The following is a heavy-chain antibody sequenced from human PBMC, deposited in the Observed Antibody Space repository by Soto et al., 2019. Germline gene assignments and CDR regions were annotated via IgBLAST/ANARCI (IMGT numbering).Heavy chain of an antibody. V-gene: IGHV1-18*04. Sequence: ASVKVSCKASGYTFTSYGISWVRQAPGQGLEWMGWISAYNGNTNYAQKLQGRVTMTTDTSTSTAYMELRSLRSDDTAVYYCARDLVGIVVVTAIVQSDYYYGMDVWGQGTTVTVSS. CDR3: ARDLVGIVVVTAIVQSDYYYGMDV. CDR2: ISAYNGNT. CDR1: GYTFTSYG. J-gene: IGHJ6*02. D-gene: IGHD2-21*02.